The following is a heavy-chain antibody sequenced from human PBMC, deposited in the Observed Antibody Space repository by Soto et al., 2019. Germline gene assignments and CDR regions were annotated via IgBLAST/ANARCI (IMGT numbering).Heavy chain of an antibody. CDR2: ISSSSSTI. V-gene: IGHV3-48*01. J-gene: IGHJ5*02. CDR3: ARASPDIVVVVAAPGWFDP. Sequence: GGSLRLSCAASGFTFSSYSMNWVRQAPGKGLEWVSYISSSSSTIYYADSVKGRFTISRDNAKNSLYLHMNSLRAEDTAVYYCARASPDIVVVVAAPGWFDPWGQGTLVTVSS. CDR1: GFTFSSYS. D-gene: IGHD2-15*01.